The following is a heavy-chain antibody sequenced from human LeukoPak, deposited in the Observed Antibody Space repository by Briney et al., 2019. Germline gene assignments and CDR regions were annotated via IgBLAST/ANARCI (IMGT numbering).Heavy chain of an antibody. J-gene: IGHJ5*02. CDR3: AKEPREYCSSSSCPNWLDP. Sequence: VGCLRLSPAASRFTSCSYAMSSVSDTPQGGVWCVSAVCASGGSTYYADSVKGRFTISRDNSKNTLHLQMNSLRAEDTAVYHCAKEPREYCSSSSCPNWLDPWGQGTLVTVSS. D-gene: IGHD2-2*01. CDR2: VCASGGST. V-gene: IGHV3-23*01. CDR1: RFTSCSYA.